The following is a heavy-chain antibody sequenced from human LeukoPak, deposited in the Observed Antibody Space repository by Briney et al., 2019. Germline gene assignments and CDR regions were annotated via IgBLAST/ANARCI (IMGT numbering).Heavy chain of an antibody. CDR3: ARSKYYYDSSGYEWYYFDY. CDR1: GGSITSYY. J-gene: IGHJ4*02. CDR2: IYYGGST. D-gene: IGHD3-22*01. V-gene: IGHV4-59*01. Sequence: PSETLSLTCTVSGGSITSYYWSWIRQPPGKGLEWIGYIYYGGSTNYNPSLKSRVTISVDTSKNQFSLKLSSVTAADTAVYYCARSKYYYDSSGYEWYYFDYWGQGTLVTVSS.